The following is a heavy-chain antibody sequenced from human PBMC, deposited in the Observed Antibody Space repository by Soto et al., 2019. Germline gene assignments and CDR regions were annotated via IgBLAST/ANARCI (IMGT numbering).Heavy chain of an antibody. Sequence: GGSLRLSCAASGFTFSSYEMNWVRQAPGKGLEWVSYISSSGSTIYYADSVKGRFTISRDNAKNSLYLQMNSLRAEDTAVYYCARSPPPRSSIVARPDWFDPWGQGTLVTVSS. CDR1: GFTFSSYE. CDR3: ARSPPPRSSIVARPDWFDP. J-gene: IGHJ5*02. V-gene: IGHV3-48*03. D-gene: IGHD6-6*01. CDR2: ISSSGSTI.